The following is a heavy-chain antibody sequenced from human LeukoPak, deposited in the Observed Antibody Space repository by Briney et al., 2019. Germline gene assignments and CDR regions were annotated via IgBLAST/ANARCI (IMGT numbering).Heavy chain of an antibody. D-gene: IGHD6-6*01. CDR2: ISAYNGNT. Sequence: ASVKVSCKASGYTFTSYGITWVRQAPGQGLEWMGWISAYNGNTKYAQKLQGRVTMTTDTSTSTAYMELRSLRSDDTAVYYCARDWSIAARLGPPFDYWGQGTLVTVSS. CDR1: GYTFTSYG. CDR3: ARDWSIAARLGPPFDY. J-gene: IGHJ4*02. V-gene: IGHV1-18*01.